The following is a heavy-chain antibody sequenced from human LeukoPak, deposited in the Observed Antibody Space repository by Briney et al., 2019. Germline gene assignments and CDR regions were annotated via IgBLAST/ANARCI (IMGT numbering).Heavy chain of an antibody. CDR3: ARFNLGYCSSTGCYTSGYFDY. J-gene: IGHJ4*02. V-gene: IGHV3-53*01. CDR1: GFTVSSNY. Sequence: GGSLRLSCAASGFTVSSNYMSWVRQAPGKGLEWVSVIYSGGSTYYADSVKGRFTISRDNSKNTLYLQMNSLRAEDTAVYYCARFNLGYCSSTGCYTSGYFDYWGQGTLVTVSS. D-gene: IGHD2-2*02. CDR2: IYSGGST.